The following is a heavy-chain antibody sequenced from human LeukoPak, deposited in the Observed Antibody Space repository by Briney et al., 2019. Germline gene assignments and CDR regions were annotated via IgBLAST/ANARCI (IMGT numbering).Heavy chain of an antibody. V-gene: IGHV4-39*01. Sequence: PSETLSLTCTVSGGSISSSSYYWGWIRQPPGKGLEWIGSIYYSGSTYYNPSLKSRVTISVDTSKNQFSLKLSSVTAADTAVYYCASEPNAGYSSGWYGTWGQGTLVTVSS. D-gene: IGHD6-19*01. J-gene: IGHJ5*02. CDR3: ASEPNAGYSSGWYGT. CDR1: GGSISSSSYY. CDR2: IYYSGST.